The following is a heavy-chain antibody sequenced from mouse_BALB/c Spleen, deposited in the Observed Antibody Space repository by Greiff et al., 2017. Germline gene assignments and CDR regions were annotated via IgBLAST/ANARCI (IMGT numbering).Heavy chain of an antibody. CDR3: ARRGGGNSYAMDY. Sequence: QVTLKESGPGILQPSQTLSLTCSFSGFSLSTSGMGVSWIRQPSGKGLEWLAHIYWDDDKRYNPSLKRRLTISKDTSRNQVFLKITSVDTADTATYYCARRGGGNSYAMDYWGQGTSVTVSS. J-gene: IGHJ4*01. CDR2: IYWDDDK. CDR1: GFSLSTSGMG. D-gene: IGHD2-1*01. V-gene: IGHV8-12*01.